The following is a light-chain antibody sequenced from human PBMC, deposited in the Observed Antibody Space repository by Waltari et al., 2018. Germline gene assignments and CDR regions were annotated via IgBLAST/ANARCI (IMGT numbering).Light chain of an antibody. CDR1: QSVSSY. J-gene: IGKJ5*01. V-gene: IGKV3D-11*02. CDR3: QQRS. Sequence: EIVLTQSPATLSLSPGERATLSCRASQSVSSYLAWYQQKPGQAPRLLIYDTSNRATGIPARFSGSGPGTDFTLTISSLEPEDFAVYYCQQRSFGQGTRLEIK. CDR2: DTS.